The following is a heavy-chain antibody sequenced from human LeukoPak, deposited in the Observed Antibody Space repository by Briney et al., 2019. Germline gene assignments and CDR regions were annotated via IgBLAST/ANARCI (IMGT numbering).Heavy chain of an antibody. Sequence: SETLSLICTVSGGSISSSSFFWGWIRQTPGKGLEWIGNIYNTGTTSYNPSLKNRVTISVDTSKIHFSLSLRSVTAADTAVYFCARSRIAAPGTEYFHHWGRGTLVSVSS. CDR2: IYNTGTT. D-gene: IGHD6-13*01. CDR3: ARSRIAAPGTEYFHH. V-gene: IGHV4-39*02. J-gene: IGHJ1*01. CDR1: GGSISSSSFF.